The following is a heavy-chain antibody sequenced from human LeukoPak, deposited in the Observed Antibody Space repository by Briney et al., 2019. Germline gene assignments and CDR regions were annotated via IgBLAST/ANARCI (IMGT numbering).Heavy chain of an antibody. J-gene: IGHJ4*02. CDR1: GYTFTSYY. CDR2: INPSGGST. CDR3: ARGSLASPNEAEYYVDY. V-gene: IGHV1-46*01. D-gene: IGHD3-3*02. Sequence: ASVKVSCKASGYTFTSYYIHWVRQAPGQGLEWMGIINPSGGSTSYAQKFQGRVTMTRVMSTSTVYMELSSLRSEDTAVYYCARGSLASPNEAEYYVDYWGQGTLVTVSS.